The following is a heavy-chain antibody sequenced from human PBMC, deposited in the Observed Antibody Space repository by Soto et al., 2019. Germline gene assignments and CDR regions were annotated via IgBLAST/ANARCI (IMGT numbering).Heavy chain of an antibody. V-gene: IGHV3-23*01. Sequence: GGSLRLSCAASGFTFSSYAMSWVRQAPGKGLEWVSAISGSGGSKYYADSVKGRFTISRDNSKNTLYLQMNSLRAEDTAVYYCAKDDRWGSGEDAFDIWGQGTMVTVSS. J-gene: IGHJ3*02. D-gene: IGHD7-27*01. CDR3: AKDDRWGSGEDAFDI. CDR1: GFTFSSYA. CDR2: ISGSGGSK.